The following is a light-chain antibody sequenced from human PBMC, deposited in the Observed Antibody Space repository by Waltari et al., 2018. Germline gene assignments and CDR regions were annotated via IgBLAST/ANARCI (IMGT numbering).Light chain of an antibody. CDR3: QHYVRLPVT. J-gene: IGKJ1*01. CDR1: QSVGRS. Sequence: EIVLTQSPGTLSLSPGDRVTLSCRASQSVGRSLAWYQQKPGQAPSLLIYGASSRATGIPDRFSGSGSGTDFSLTISRLAPDDLAVYYCQHYVRLPVTFGQGTKVEI. CDR2: GAS. V-gene: IGKV3-20*01.